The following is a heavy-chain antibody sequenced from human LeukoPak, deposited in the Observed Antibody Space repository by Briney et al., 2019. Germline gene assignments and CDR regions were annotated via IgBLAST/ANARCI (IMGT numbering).Heavy chain of an antibody. J-gene: IGHJ4*02. V-gene: IGHV3-7*01. D-gene: IGHD4-4*01. CDR2: IKQDGSEK. Sequence: GRSLRLSCAASGFTFSSYWMSWVRQAPGKGLEWVANIKQDGSEKYYVDSVKGRFTISRDNAKNSLYLQMNSLRAEDTAVYYCARDQRWLQFVHDYWGQGTLVTVSS. CDR1: GFTFSSYW. CDR3: ARDQRWLQFVHDY.